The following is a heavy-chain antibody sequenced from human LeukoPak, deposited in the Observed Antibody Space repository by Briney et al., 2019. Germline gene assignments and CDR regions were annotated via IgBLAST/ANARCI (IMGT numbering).Heavy chain of an antibody. CDR2: ISYDGSKQ. V-gene: IGHV3-30*18. D-gene: IGHD3-10*02. Sequence: GRSLRLSCAASGFTFNNYGMHWVRQAPGKGLEWVAVISYDGSKQSYVDSGKGRFTISRDNSKNTLYLQISSLSAEDTAVYFCAKDMFPGLGSAFDIWGQGTMVTVSS. J-gene: IGHJ3*02. CDR1: GFTFNNYG. CDR3: AKDMFPGLGSAFDI.